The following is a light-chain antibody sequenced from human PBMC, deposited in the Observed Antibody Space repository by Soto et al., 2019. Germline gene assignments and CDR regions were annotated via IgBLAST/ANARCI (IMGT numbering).Light chain of an antibody. CDR2: LGS. V-gene: IGKV2-28*01. CDR3: MQALQTPKLT. Sequence: VMTQSPLSLPVTPGEPASISCRSSQSLLHSNGYNYLDWYLQKPGQSPQLLIYLGSNRASGVPERFSGSGSGTDFTLKISRVEAEDVGVYYCMQALQTPKLTFGGGTKVEIK. J-gene: IGKJ4*01. CDR1: QSLLHSNGYNY.